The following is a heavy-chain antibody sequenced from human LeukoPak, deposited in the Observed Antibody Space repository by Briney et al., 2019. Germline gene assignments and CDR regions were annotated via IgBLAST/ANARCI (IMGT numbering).Heavy chain of an antibody. J-gene: IGHJ4*02. CDR1: GYTFSGYS. D-gene: IGHD3-22*01. Sequence: GGSLRLSCAASGYTFSGYSMNWVRQAPGKGLEWVSSISSSSSYIYYADSVKGRFTISRDNAKNSLYLQMNSLRAEDTAVYYCARDLLTCYYDSSGYSYWGQGTLVTVSS. V-gene: IGHV3-21*01. CDR3: ARDLLTCYYDSSGYSY. CDR2: ISSSSSYI.